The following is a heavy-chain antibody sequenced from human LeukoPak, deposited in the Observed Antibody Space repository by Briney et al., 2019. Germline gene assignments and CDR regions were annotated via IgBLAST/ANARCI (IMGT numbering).Heavy chain of an antibody. CDR1: GGTFSSYA. V-gene: IGHV1-69*13. D-gene: IGHD6-13*01. Sequence: GASVKVSCKASGGTFSSYAISWVRQAPGQGLEWMGGIIPIFGTANHAQKFQGRVTITADDSTSTAYMELSSLRSEDTAVYYCARDRYVGSSYEMDVWGKGTTVTVSS. J-gene: IGHJ6*04. CDR3: ARDRYVGSSYEMDV. CDR2: IIPIFGTA.